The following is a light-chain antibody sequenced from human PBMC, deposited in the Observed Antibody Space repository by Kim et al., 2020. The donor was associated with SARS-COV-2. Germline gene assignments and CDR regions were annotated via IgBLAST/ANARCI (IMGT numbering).Light chain of an antibody. Sequence: SVARGQTGRLKCQGDSRSSHYASWYRQKPGQAPVLVIYGKNNRPSGIPARFSGSTSGNTASLTITGAQAEDEADYYCNCRDSNHWVFGGGTQLTIL. V-gene: IGLV3-19*01. CDR3: NCRDSNHWV. CDR2: GKN. CDR1: SRSSHY. J-gene: IGLJ3*02.